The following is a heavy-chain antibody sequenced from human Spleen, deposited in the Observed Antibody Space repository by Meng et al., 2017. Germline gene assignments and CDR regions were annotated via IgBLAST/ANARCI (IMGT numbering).Heavy chain of an antibody. CDR3: SRDQRNEF. CDR2: IRNKAYGGTP. Sequence: SCTASGFTFGGYAMSWVRQAPGKGLEWVGFIRNKAYGGTPEYAASVKGRFTISRDDSKSITYLQMNSLKTEDTAVYYCSRDQRNEFWGQGTLVTVSS. D-gene: IGHD1-1*01. CDR1: GFTFGGYA. V-gene: IGHV3-49*04. J-gene: IGHJ4*02.